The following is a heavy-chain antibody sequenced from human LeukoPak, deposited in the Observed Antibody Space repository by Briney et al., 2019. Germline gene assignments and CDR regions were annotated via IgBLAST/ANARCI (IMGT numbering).Heavy chain of an antibody. D-gene: IGHD3-3*01. V-gene: IGHV3-48*04. CDR3: ARDFSSGYYSDF. Sequence: GGSLRLSCAASGFTFSSYAMSWVRQAPGKGLEWVSYISSSGSTIYYADSVKGRFTISRDNAKNSLYLQMNSLRAEDTAVFYCARDFSSGYYSDFWGQGTLVTVSS. J-gene: IGHJ4*02. CDR1: GFTFSSYA. CDR2: ISSSGSTI.